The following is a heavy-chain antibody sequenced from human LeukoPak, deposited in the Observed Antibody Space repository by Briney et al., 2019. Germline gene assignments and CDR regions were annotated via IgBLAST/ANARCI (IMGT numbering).Heavy chain of an antibody. Sequence: PGGSLRLSCAASGFTFSSYAMHWVRQAPGKGLEWVSYITSGSGAIYYADSVKGRFTISRDNAKNSLYLQMNSLRAEDTAVYYCAREGMYGCYYDSWGQGTLVTVSS. CDR3: AREGMYGCYYDS. CDR1: GFTFSSYA. CDR2: ITSGSGAI. J-gene: IGHJ5*01. D-gene: IGHD2-2*01. V-gene: IGHV3-48*01.